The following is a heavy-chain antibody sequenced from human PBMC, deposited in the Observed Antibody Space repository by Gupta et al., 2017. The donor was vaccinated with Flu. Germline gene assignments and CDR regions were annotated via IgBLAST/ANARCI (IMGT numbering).Heavy chain of an antibody. CDR1: GFTFSSYG. J-gene: IGHJ4*02. Sequence: QVQLVESGGGVVQPGRSLRLSCAASGFTFSSYGMHWVRQAPGKGLEWVAVIWYDGSNKYYADSVKCRGTISRDNSKNTLYLKMKSLRAEETAVYYGSRDYSVVGGGADRGAGFDYWGQGTLVTVSS. D-gene: IGHD3-16*01. V-gene: IGHV3-33*01. CDR3: SRDYSVVGGGADRGAGFDY. CDR2: IWYDGSNK.